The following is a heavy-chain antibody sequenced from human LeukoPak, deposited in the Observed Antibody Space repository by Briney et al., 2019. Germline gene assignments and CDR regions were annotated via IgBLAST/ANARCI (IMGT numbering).Heavy chain of an antibody. V-gene: IGHV3-53*01. CDR3: ARAPFYYDSSGYPYFDG. D-gene: IGHD3-22*01. CDR1: GFTISTNC. J-gene: IGHJ4*02. CDR2: MYTGGST. Sequence: GRSQRLSCAASGFTISTNCMSWVRQAPGEGLEWVSVMYTGGSTYYADSVKGRFTISRDNSKNTLYLQMNSLRAEDTALYYCARAPFYYDSSGYPYFDGWGQGTLVTVSS.